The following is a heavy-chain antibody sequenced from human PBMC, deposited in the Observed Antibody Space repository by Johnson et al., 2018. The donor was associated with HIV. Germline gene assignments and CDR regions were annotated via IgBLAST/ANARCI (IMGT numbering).Heavy chain of an antibody. J-gene: IGHJ3*02. CDR3: AKDIHMVAPRRAFDI. D-gene: IGHD2-15*01. Sequence: VQLVESGGGLVQPGRSLRLSCAVSGFSFDDYAMHWVRQAPGKGPEWVSGISWNSANIGYADSVKGRFTISRDNAKNSLYLQINSLRAEDTALYYCAKDIHMVAPRRAFDIWGQGTMVIVTS. CDR1: GFSFDDYA. CDR2: ISWNSANI. V-gene: IGHV3-9*01.